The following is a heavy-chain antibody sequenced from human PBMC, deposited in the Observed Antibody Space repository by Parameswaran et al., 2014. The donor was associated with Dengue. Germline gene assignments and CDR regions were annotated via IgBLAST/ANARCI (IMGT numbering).Heavy chain of an antibody. CDR2: IDWDDDK. Sequence: WIRQPPGKALEWLALIDWDDDKYYSTSLKTRLTISKDTSKNQVVLTMTNMDPVDTATYYCARINQGLQFPDLAFDIWGQGTMVTVSS. CDR3: ARINQGLQFPDLAFDI. J-gene: IGHJ3*02. D-gene: IGHD5-24*01. V-gene: IGHV2-70*01.